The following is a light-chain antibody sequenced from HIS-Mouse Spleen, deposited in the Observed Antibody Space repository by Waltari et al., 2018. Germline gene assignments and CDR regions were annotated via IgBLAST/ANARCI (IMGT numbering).Light chain of an antibody. CDR2: RNN. CDR1: SSNIGSKY. J-gene: IGLJ3*02. V-gene: IGLV1-47*01. Sequence: GQRVTISCSGSSSNIGSKYVYWYQQLPGTAPKPLIYRNNQRPSGVPDRFSGSKSGTSASLAISGLRSEDEADYYCAAWDDSLSGPVFGGGTKLTVL. CDR3: AAWDDSLSGPV.